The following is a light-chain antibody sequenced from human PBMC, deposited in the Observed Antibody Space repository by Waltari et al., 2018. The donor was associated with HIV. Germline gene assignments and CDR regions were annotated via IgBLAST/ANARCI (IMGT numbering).Light chain of an antibody. CDR2: DAS. CDR3: LQSYTMPLT. Sequence: GDRVSITCRASQNIYTSLSWYQQTSGRAPQLLVYDASTLQSGVPARFSGSGSGTDFTLTITSLQPEDFATYYCLQSYTMPLTFGPGTKVDIK. V-gene: IGKV1-39*01. J-gene: IGKJ3*01. CDR1: QNIYTS.